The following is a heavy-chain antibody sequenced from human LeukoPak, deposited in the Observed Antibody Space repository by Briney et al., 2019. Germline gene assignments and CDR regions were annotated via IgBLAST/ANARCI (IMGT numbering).Heavy chain of an antibody. J-gene: IGHJ4*02. V-gene: IGHV3-30*02. CDR2: IRYDESNK. D-gene: IGHD6-19*01. CDR1: GFTFSSYG. Sequence: GGSLRLSCAASGFTFSSYGMHWVRQAPGKGLEWVAFIRYDESNKYYAESVKGRFTIARDNSKNTLYLQMNSLRAEDTAVYYCARRSGIAVAGAFDYWGQGTLVTVSS. CDR3: ARRSGIAVAGAFDY.